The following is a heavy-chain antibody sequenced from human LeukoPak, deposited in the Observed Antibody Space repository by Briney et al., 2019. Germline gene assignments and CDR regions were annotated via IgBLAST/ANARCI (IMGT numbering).Heavy chain of an antibody. D-gene: IGHD3-16*01. CDR3: ARVLYVWGSYSVFDY. CDR2: IYYSGST. CDR1: GGPISSYY. Sequence: SETLSLTCTVSGGPISSYYWSWIRQPPGKGLEWIGYIYYSGSTNYNPSLKSRVTISVDTSKNQFSLKLSSVTAADTAVYYCARVLYVWGSYSVFDYWGQGTLVTVSS. J-gene: IGHJ4*02. V-gene: IGHV4-59*01.